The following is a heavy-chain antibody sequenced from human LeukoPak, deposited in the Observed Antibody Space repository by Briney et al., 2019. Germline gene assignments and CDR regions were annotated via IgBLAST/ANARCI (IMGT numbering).Heavy chain of an antibody. CDR1: GFTFSSYA. J-gene: IGHJ4*02. CDR3: ALRGYIYEYYFDY. D-gene: IGHD5-18*01. V-gene: IGHV3-23*01. CDR2: ISGSGGST. Sequence: GGSLRLSCAASGFTFSSYAMSWVRQAPGKGLEWVSTISGSGGSTYYADSVKGRFTISRDNSKNTLYLQMNSLRTEDTAVYYCALRGYIYEYYFDYWGQGTLVTVSS.